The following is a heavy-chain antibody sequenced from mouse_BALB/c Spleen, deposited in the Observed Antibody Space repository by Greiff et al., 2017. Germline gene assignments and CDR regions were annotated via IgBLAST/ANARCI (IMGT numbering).Heavy chain of an antibody. D-gene: IGHD1-1*01. J-gene: IGHJ3*01. Sequence: EVKLQESGGGLVQPGGSLRLSCATSGFTFTDYYMSWVRQPPGKALEWLGFIRNKANGYTTEYSASVKGRFTISRDNSQSILYLQMNTLRAEDSATYYCARDHYYGSSSLFAYWGQGTLVTVSA. V-gene: IGHV7-3*02. CDR1: GFTFTDYY. CDR2: IRNKANGYTT. CDR3: ARDHYYGSSSLFAY.